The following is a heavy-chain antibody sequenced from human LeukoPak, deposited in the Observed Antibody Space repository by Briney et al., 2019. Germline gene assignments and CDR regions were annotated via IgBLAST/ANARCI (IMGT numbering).Heavy chain of an antibody. CDR2: ISHDGSNK. V-gene: IGHV3-30-3*02. CDR3: AKIGNGYTYGGGFGP. Sequence: PGESLRLSCIISGTFFSGYSMVWVRQAAGKWLEWVTVISHDGSNKHYAESVKGRFTISRDDPTNTLYLQMNSLRIEDTAVYYCAKIGNGYTYGGGFGPWGQGTLVTVSS. D-gene: IGHD5-18*01. J-gene: IGHJ5*02. CDR1: GTFFSGYS.